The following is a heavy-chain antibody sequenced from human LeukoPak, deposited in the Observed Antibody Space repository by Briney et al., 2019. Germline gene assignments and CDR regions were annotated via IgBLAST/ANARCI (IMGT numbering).Heavy chain of an antibody. V-gene: IGHV4-59*01. CDR2: IYYSGST. Sequence: SETLSLTCTISGVSISSYYWSWIRQPPGKGLEWIGYIYYSGSTNYNPSLKSRVTISVDTSKNQFSLKLSSVTAADTAVYYCARFPTSYYGGYEDYWGQGTLVTVSS. CDR3: ARFPTSYYGGYEDY. D-gene: IGHD5-12*01. J-gene: IGHJ4*02. CDR1: GVSISSYY.